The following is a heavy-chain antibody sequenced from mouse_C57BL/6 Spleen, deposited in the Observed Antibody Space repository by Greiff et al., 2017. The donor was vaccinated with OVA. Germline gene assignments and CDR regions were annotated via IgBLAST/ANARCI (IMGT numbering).Heavy chain of an antibody. Sequence: VQLQQSGPELVKPGASVKISCKASGYSFTGYYMNWVKQSPEKSLEWIGEINPSTGGTTYNQKFKDKATLTVDKYYSTAYMQHKSLTSENSAVYSFARSNSKWSYYIDYWGQGTTLTVSS. D-gene: IGHD1-3*01. CDR1: GYSFTGYY. J-gene: IGHJ2*01. V-gene: IGHV1-42*01. CDR2: INPSTGGT. CDR3: ARSNSKWSYYIDY.